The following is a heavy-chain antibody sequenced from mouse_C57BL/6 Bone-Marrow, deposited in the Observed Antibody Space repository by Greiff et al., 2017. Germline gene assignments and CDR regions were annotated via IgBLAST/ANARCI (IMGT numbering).Heavy chain of an antibody. J-gene: IGHJ3*01. CDR1: GFTFSSYA. Sequence: EVMLVESGGGLVKPGGSLKLSCAASGFTFSSYAMSWVRQTPEKRLAWVATISDGGSYTYYPDNVKGRFTISRDNAKNNLYLQMSHLKSEDTAMYYCAREYVPFAYWGQGTLVTVSA. CDR3: AREYVPFAY. D-gene: IGHD2-14*01. V-gene: IGHV5-4*01. CDR2: ISDGGSYT.